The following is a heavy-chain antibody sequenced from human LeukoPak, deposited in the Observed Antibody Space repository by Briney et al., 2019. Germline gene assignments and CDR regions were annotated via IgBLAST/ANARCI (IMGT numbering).Heavy chain of an antibody. J-gene: IGHJ3*02. V-gene: IGHV4-59*01. CDR1: GGSIIDYY. CDR3: ARVEYYDFWSGYYSGWQAFDI. CDR2: FSYSVST. D-gene: IGHD3-3*01. Sequence: PSETLSLTCTVSGGSIIDYYWNWIRQPPRKELEWIGYFSYSVSTNYNPSLKSRVTISVDTSKNQFSLKLSSVTAADTAVYYCARVEYYDFWSGYYSGWQAFDIWGQGTMVTVSS.